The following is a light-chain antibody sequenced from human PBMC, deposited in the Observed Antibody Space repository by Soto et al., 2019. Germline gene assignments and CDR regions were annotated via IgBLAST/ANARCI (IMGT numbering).Light chain of an antibody. CDR2: AAS. Sequence: QLTQSPSSLSASVGDTVTITCRASQTISNFLNWYQHKPGKGPKLLIYAASSLLSGVSSRFSGSGSGTDFTLTISSLRPEDFATYYCQQSYRTPYTFGQGTKLEI. J-gene: IGKJ2*01. V-gene: IGKV1-39*01. CDR1: QTISNF. CDR3: QQSYRTPYT.